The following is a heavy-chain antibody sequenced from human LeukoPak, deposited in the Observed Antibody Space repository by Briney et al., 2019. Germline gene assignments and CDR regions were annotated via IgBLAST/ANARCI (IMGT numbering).Heavy chain of an antibody. CDR3: ARGNYDFWSGYYHAFDI. V-gene: IGHV4-61*02. CDR2: IYTSGST. D-gene: IGHD3-3*01. Sequence: SETLSLTCTVSGGSISSGSYYWSWIRQPAGKGLEWIGRIYTSGSTNYNPSLKSRVTISVDTSKNQFSLKLSSVTAADTAVYYCARGNYDFWSGYYHAFDIWGQGTMVTVSS. J-gene: IGHJ3*02. CDR1: GGSISSGSYY.